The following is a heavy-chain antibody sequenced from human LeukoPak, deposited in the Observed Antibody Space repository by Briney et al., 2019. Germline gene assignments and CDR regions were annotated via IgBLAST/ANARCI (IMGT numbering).Heavy chain of an antibody. CDR3: ARVSFYDSSGYSYSGIFDY. Sequence: GGSLRLSCAASGFTFSSYWMSWVRQAPGKGLEWVANIKIDGSDKYYVDSVKGRFTISRDNAKNSLYLQMNSLRAEDTAVYYCARVSFYDSSGYSYSGIFDYWGQGTLVTVSS. J-gene: IGHJ4*02. CDR2: IKIDGSDK. D-gene: IGHD3-22*01. V-gene: IGHV3-7*01. CDR1: GFTFSSYW.